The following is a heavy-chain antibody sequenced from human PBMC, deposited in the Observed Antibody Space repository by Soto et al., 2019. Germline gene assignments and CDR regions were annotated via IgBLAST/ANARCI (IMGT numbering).Heavy chain of an antibody. J-gene: IGHJ4*02. D-gene: IGHD6-19*01. CDR2: IIVGSGNT. CDR1: GVSFTSSA. Sequence: GTSVKLSCEASGVSFTSSAVQWVRQARRQRLEWIGWIIVGSGNTNYAQKFQDRVTITRDKSTSTAYMELSSLRSEDTAVYYCAREADSSGWYGGGPFDYWGQGTLVTVSS. CDR3: AREADSSGWYGGGPFDY. V-gene: IGHV1-58*01.